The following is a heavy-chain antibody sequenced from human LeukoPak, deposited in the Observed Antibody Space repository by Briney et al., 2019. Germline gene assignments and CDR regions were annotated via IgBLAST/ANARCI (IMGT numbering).Heavy chain of an antibody. CDR3: ARDGGYCGAGSCYDY. CDR2: IRQDGSET. V-gene: IGHV3-7*01. J-gene: IGHJ4*02. CDR1: GFTFTNYW. D-gene: IGHD2-15*01. Sequence: PGGSLRLSCAASGFTFTNYWMSWVRQAPGKGLEWVASIRQDGSETYYVDSVKGRFTISRDNAKNSLYLQMNSLRAEDTAMCFCARDGGYCGAGSCYDYWGQGTLVTVSS.